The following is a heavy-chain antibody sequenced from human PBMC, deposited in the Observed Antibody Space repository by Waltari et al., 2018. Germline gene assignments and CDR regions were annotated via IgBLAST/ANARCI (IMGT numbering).Heavy chain of an antibody. CDR1: GDSISRSDYY. V-gene: IGHV4-39*07. CDR3: ARQRPAALVAWFDS. J-gene: IGHJ5*01. D-gene: IGHD2-2*01. CDR2: VDDSGNS. Sequence: QLQLQESGPGLVKPSETLSLSCTVSGDSISRSDYYWGWIRQPPVKGLEWIGSVDDSGNSYYNPSLKSRVDISTDTSKNQLSLRLTSVTAADSAVYHCARQRPAALVAWFDSWGQGTPVIVSS.